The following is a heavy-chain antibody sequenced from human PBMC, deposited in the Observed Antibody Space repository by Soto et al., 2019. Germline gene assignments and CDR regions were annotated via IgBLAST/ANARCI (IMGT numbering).Heavy chain of an antibody. CDR2: IYWDDDK. Sequence: QITLKESGPTLVKPTQTLTLTCTFSGFSLETSGMGMSWIRQPPGKALEWLALIYWDDDKRYSPSLKNRLTITKDTSKIQVVLTLTNMEPVDTATYYSTHSLYHYDISGHYPYCYFDLWGRGTLVTVSS. V-gene: IGHV2-5*02. CDR3: THSLYHYDISGHYPYCYFDL. D-gene: IGHD3-22*01. J-gene: IGHJ2*01. CDR1: GFSLETSGMG.